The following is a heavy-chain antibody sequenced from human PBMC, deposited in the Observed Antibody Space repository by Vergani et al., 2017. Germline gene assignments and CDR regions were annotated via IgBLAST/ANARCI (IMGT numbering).Heavy chain of an antibody. D-gene: IGHD3-9*01. V-gene: IGHV4-30-4*01. CDR3: ARVMYRDEASTGYRLEGMDI. CDR1: GGSISSGDYY. Sequence: QVQLQESGPGLVKPSQTLSLTCTVSGGSISSGDYYWSWIRQPPGKGLEWIGYIYYSGSTYYNPSLKSRVTISVDTSKNQFSLKLRYVTAADTAVYFCARVMYRDEASTGYRLEGMDIWGQGTTVTISS. J-gene: IGHJ6*02. CDR2: IYYSGST.